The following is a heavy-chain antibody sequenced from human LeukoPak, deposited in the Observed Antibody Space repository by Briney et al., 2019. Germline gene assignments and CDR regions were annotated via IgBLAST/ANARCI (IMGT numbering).Heavy chain of an antibody. Sequence: PGRSLRLSCAASGFTFSSCATSWVRQAPGKGLEWVSAISGSGGSTYYADSVKGRFTISRDNSKNTLYLQMNSLRAEDTAVYYCANDIAAAGTNDYWGQGTLVTVSS. CDR1: GFTFSSCA. D-gene: IGHD6-13*01. J-gene: IGHJ4*02. CDR2: ISGSGGST. CDR3: ANDIAAAGTNDY. V-gene: IGHV3-23*01.